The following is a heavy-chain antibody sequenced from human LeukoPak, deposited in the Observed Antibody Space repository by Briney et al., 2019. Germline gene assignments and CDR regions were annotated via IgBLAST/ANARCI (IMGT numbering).Heavy chain of an antibody. CDR1: GFTFSSYA. V-gene: IGHV3-23*01. CDR3: AKLTSDTMVRGVTPDY. CDR2: ITANGGGT. J-gene: IGHJ4*02. Sequence: GGSLRLSCAASGFTFSSYAMSWVRQAPGKGLEWASSITANGGGTYYADSVKGRFSISRDNSRNTLYLQLTSLRAEDTAVYYCAKLTSDTMVRGVTPDYWGQGTLVTVSS. D-gene: IGHD3-10*01.